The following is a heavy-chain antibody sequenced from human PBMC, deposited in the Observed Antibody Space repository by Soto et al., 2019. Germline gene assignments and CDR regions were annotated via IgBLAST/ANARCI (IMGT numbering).Heavy chain of an antibody. J-gene: IGHJ4*02. CDR2: IIPIFGTA. CDR3: ARDQLRFLEWFGCCGPTALNY. D-gene: IGHD3-3*01. Sequence: QVQLVQSGAEVKKPGSSVKVSCKASGGTFSSYAISWVRQAPGQGLEWMGGIIPIFGTANYAQKFQGRVTITADESTSTAYMELSSLRSEDTAVYYCARDQLRFLEWFGCCGPTALNYWGQGTLVTVSS. V-gene: IGHV1-69*12. CDR1: GGTFSSYA.